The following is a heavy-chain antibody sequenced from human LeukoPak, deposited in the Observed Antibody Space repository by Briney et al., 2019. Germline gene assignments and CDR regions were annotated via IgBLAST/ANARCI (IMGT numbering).Heavy chain of an antibody. V-gene: IGHV4-59*02. CDR3: ARDSPLPTVVTPNSYYYYMDV. D-gene: IGHD4-23*01. J-gene: IGHJ6*03. CDR2: MHGSGSP. Sequence: SETLTLTCTVSGASVRSDHWNWIRQPPGKGLEWIAYMHGSGSPNYNPSLKSRVTISVDRSKNQFSLKLSSVTAADTAVYYCARDSPLPTVVTPNSYYYYMDVWGKGTTVTVSS. CDR1: GASVRSDH.